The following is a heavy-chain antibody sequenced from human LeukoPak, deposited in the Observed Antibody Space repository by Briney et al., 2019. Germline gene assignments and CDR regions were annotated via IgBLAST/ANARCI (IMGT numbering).Heavy chain of an antibody. Sequence: GGSLRLSCAASGFTFDGYAMHWVRQAPGKGLEWVSGISWNSGSIGYADSVKGRFTTSRDNAKNSLYLQMNSLRAEDTALYYCAKSLARIVVVTAMDYWGQGTLVTVSS. CDR3: AKSLARIVVVTAMDY. CDR1: GFTFDGYA. J-gene: IGHJ4*02. V-gene: IGHV3-9*01. CDR2: ISWNSGSI. D-gene: IGHD2-21*02.